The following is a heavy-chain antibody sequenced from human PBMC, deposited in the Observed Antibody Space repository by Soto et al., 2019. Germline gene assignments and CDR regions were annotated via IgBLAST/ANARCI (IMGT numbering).Heavy chain of an antibody. Sequence: QVQLVQSGAEVKKPGSSVKVSCKASGGTFSSYAISWVRQAPGQGLEWMGGIIPIFGTANYAQKFQGRVTITAYEFTSPGYMELRSLSSEDPPVYYCARDGDYGSGSDYRGQGTLVTVSS. CDR2: IIPIFGTA. CDR3: ARDGDYGSGSDY. V-gene: IGHV1-69*12. J-gene: IGHJ4*02. CDR1: GGTFSSYA. D-gene: IGHD3-10*01.